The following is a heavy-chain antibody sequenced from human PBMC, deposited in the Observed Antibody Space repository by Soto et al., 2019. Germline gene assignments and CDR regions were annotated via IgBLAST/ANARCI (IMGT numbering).Heavy chain of an antibody. CDR2: IIPIFGTP. Sequence: QMQLEQSGAEVKRPGSSVKVSCKTSGGNFNTYPISWVRQAPGHRLEWMGKIIPIFGTPDYAQKFQRRVTINADEATTTVYMELRSLKSDDSAVYYCARDSRLWGSTGWKRENLFDIWGQGTMVTVSS. V-gene: IGHV1-69*18. D-gene: IGHD3-16*01. CDR3: ARDSRLWGSTGWKRENLFDI. CDR1: GGNFNTYP. J-gene: IGHJ3*02.